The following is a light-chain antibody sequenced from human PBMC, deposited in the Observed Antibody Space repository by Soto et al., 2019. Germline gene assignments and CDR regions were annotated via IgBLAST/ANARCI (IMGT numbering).Light chain of an antibody. CDR2: LEGSGSY. J-gene: IGLJ1*01. CDR3: ETWDSNTRV. CDR1: SGHSSYI. V-gene: IGLV4-60*02. Sequence: QAVVTQSSSASASLGSSVNLTCTLSSGHSSYIIAWHQQQPGKAPRYLMKLEGSGSYNKGSGVPDRFSGSSSGADRYLTISNLQFEDEADYYCETWDSNTRVFGTGTKETVL.